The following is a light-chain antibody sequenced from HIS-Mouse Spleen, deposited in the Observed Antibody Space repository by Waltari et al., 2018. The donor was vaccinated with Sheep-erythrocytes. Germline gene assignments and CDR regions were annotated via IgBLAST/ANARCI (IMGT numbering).Light chain of an antibody. J-gene: IGLJ3*02. CDR3: QAWDSSTAWV. CDR2: DVS. Sequence: QSALTQPRSVSGSPGQPVTISCTGTSSAVGGYNYVSWYQQHPGKAPKLMIYDVSKRPSGVPDRFSGSKSGNTASLTISGTQAMDEADYYCQAWDSSTAWVFGGGTKLTVL. V-gene: IGLV2-11*01. CDR1: SSAVGGYNY.